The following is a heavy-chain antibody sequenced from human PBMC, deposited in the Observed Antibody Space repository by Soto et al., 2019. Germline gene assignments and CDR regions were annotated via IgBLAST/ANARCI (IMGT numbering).Heavy chain of an antibody. CDR2: INPNSGGT. D-gene: IGHD3-22*01. V-gene: IGHV1-2*02. CDR1: GYTFTGYY. J-gene: IGHJ4*02. Sequence: ASVKVSCKASGYTFTGYYMHWVRQAPGQGLEWMGWINPNSGGTNYAQKFQGRVTMTRDTSICTAYMELSRLRSDDTAVYYCAAGSSGYYYSFDYWGQGTLVTVSS. CDR3: AAGSSGYYYSFDY.